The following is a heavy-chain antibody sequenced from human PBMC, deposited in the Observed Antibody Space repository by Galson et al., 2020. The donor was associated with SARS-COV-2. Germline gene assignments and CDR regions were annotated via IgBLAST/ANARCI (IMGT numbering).Heavy chain of an antibody. D-gene: IGHD3-22*01. V-gene: IGHV4-39*07. CDR3: ARESYYYDSSGYYTQGGFDY. J-gene: IGHJ4*02. Sequence: SDTLSLTCTVSCGSISSSSYYWGWIRQPPGKGLEWIGSIYYSGSTYYNPSLKSRFTISVDTSKNQFSMKLSSVTAAATAVYYCARESYYYDSSGYYTQGGFDYWGQGTLVTVSS. CDR1: CGSISSSSYY. CDR2: IYYSGST.